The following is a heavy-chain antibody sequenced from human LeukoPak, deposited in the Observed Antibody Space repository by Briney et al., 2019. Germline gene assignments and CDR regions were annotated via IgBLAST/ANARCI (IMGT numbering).Heavy chain of an antibody. J-gene: IGHJ4*02. CDR3: ARFRWEFHFDY. D-gene: IGHD1-26*01. V-gene: IGHV3-7*01. Sequence: PGGPLRLSCAASGFTLSSYWMSWVRQAPGKGLEWVANIKQDGSEKYYVDSVKGRFTISRDNAKNSLYLQMNSLRAEDTAVYYCARFRWEFHFDYWGQGTLVTVSS. CDR2: IKQDGSEK. CDR1: GFTLSSYW.